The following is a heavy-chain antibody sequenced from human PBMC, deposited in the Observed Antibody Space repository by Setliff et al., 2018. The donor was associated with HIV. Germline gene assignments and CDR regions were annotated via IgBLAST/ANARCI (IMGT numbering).Heavy chain of an antibody. CDR2: IYYTGFA. CDR3: ARRIFHSSFPSFDS. CDR1: GDSISSGSYF. V-gene: IGHV4-39*01. Sequence: ETLSLTCSVSGDSISSGSYFWGWIRQTPGKGLEWIGNIYYTGFAYYNPSLKSRVTISVDTSKNQFSLKVTSVTAADTAVYYCARRIFHSSFPSFDSWGQGTLVTVSS. J-gene: IGHJ4*02. D-gene: IGHD2-15*01.